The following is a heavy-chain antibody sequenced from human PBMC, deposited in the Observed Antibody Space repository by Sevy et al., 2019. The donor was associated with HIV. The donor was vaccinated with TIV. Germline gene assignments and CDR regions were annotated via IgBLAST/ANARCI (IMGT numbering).Heavy chain of an antibody. D-gene: IGHD2-21*01. CDR3: ARLRGGYCNGWFYYYMDV. CDR1: GGSIRRGDYF. J-gene: IGHJ6*03. CDR2: ITDSGST. V-gene: IGHV4-39*01. Sequence: SETLSLTCSVTGGSIRRGDYFWGWIRQSPGKGLEWIGSITDSGSTYYNPSLKSRVTMSVDTSKNQFSLKLSSVTAADTAVHYCARLRGGYCNGWFYYYMDVWGKGTTVTVSS.